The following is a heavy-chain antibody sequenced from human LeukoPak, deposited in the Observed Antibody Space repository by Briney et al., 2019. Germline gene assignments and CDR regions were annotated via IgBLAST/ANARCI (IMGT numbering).Heavy chain of an antibody. CDR3: ARYCSSTSCPNYYYYGMDV. Sequence: PGGSLRLSCATSGFTFSSNWMSWVRHVPGKGLEWVAVISYDGSNKYYADSVKGRFTISRDDSKNTLYLQMNSLRAEDTAVYYCARYCSSTSCPNYYYYGMDVWGQGTTVTVSS. CDR1: GFTFSSNW. V-gene: IGHV3-30*03. CDR2: ISYDGSNK. D-gene: IGHD2-2*01. J-gene: IGHJ6*02.